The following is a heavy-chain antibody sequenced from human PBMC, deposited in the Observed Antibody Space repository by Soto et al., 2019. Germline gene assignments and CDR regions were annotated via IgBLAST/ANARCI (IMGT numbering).Heavy chain of an antibody. CDR1: GFTFSSYG. D-gene: IGHD2-2*01. V-gene: IGHV3-30*18. CDR2: ISYDGSNK. J-gene: IGHJ6*02. Sequence: GGSLRLSCPASGFTFSSYGMHWVRQAPGKGLEWVAVISYDGSNKYYADSVKGRSTISRDNSKNTLYLQMNSLRAEDTAVYYCAKDLEDIVVVPAAPDVWGQGTTVTVSS. CDR3: AKDLEDIVVVPAAPDV.